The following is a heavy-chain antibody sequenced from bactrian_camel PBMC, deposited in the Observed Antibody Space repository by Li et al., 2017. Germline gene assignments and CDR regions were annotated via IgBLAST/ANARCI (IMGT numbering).Heavy chain of an antibody. J-gene: IGHJ4*01. CDR1: GYTFSSGC. CDR2: VYTLGGST. CDR3: VADRRVGCMEKSEGDYLY. D-gene: IGHD1*01. Sequence: VQLVESGGGSVQAGGSLRLSCAASGYTFSSGCMGWFRQAPGKEREGIARVYTLGGSTIYADSVKGRFTMSRDSAKNTWYLQMNSLNGDDTAMYYCVADRRVGCMEKSEGDYLYRGQGTQVTVS. V-gene: IGHV3S1*01.